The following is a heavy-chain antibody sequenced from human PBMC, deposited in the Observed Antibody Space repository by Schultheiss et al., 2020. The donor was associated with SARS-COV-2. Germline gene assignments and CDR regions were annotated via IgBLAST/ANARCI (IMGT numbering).Heavy chain of an antibody. CDR2: IGTAGDP. CDR3: AKITMTIVVTNPFDF. V-gene: IGHV3-13*05. Sequence: GGSLRLSCAASGFTFSSYDMHWVRQATGKGLEWVSAIGTAGDPYYPGSVKGRFTISRENAKNTLSLQMNSLRAEDTAVYYCAKITMTIVVTNPFDFWGQGTLVTVSS. D-gene: IGHD3-22*01. CDR1: GFTFSSYD. J-gene: IGHJ4*02.